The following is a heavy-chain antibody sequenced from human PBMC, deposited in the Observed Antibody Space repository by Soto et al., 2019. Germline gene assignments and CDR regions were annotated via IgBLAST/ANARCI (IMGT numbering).Heavy chain of an antibody. J-gene: IGHJ3*02. CDR1: GFTFSSYG. Sequence: QVQLVESGGGVVQPGTSLRLSCAATGFTFSSYGMHWVRQAAGKGLEWVAVIWHDGSQKKYADSVTGRFTISRDNSKNTLYLQMNSLGAEDTAVYYCATDRGGAAFDIWGQGTMVTVSS. CDR3: ATDRGGAAFDI. D-gene: IGHD2-15*01. CDR2: IWHDGSQK. V-gene: IGHV3-33*01.